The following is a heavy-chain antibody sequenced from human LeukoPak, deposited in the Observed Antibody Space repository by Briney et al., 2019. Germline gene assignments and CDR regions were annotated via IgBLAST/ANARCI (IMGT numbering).Heavy chain of an antibody. D-gene: IGHD4-17*01. CDR1: GFTFNNYA. J-gene: IGHJ4*02. V-gene: IGHV3-23*01. Sequence: GGSLRLSCAASGFTFNNYAMNWVRQAPGKGLEWVSSISGGGETTYYADSAKGRFTISRENSQNTLYLQMNSLRAEDTAVYYCARDYADYVGYFFFDYWGQGTLVTVSS. CDR3: ARDYADYVGYFFFDY. CDR2: ISGGGETT.